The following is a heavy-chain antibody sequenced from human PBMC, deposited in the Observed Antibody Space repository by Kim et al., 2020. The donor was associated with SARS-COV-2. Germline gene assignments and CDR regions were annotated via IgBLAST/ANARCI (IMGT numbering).Heavy chain of an antibody. CDR1: GFTFSSYG. D-gene: IGHD3-10*01. CDR3: ARDISGYYGMDV. J-gene: IGHJ6*02. CDR2: IWYDGSNK. V-gene: IGHV3-33*01. Sequence: RGSLRLSCAASGFTFSSYGMHWVRQAPGKGLEWVAVIWYDGSNKYYADSVKGRFTISRDNSKNTLYLQMNSLRAEDTAVYYCARDISGYYGMDVWGQGTTVTVSS.